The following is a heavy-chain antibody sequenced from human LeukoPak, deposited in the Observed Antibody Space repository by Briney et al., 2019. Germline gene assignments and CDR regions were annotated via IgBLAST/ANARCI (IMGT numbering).Heavy chain of an antibody. CDR1: GDSVSSNSAA. Sequence: SQTLSLTCAISGDSVSSNSAAWNWIRQSPSRGLEWPGRTYYRSKWYNDYAVSVKGRITINPDTSKNQFSLQLNSVTPEDTAVYYCARGLVVVAIYYYYGMDVWGQGTTVTVSS. D-gene: IGHD2-15*01. CDR2: TYYRSKWYN. CDR3: ARGLVVVAIYYYYGMDV. J-gene: IGHJ6*02. V-gene: IGHV6-1*01.